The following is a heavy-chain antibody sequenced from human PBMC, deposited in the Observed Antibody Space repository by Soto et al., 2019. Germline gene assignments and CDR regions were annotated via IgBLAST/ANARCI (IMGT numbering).Heavy chain of an antibody. Sequence: GGSLRLSCAASGFTFSSYGMHWVRQAPGKGLEWVAVISYDGSNKYYADSVKGRFTISRDNSKNTLYLQMNSLRAEDTAVYYCAKDLYSGSLIDYWGQGTLVTVSS. CDR1: GFTFSSYG. CDR3: AKDLYSGSLIDY. D-gene: IGHD1-26*01. CDR2: ISYDGSNK. J-gene: IGHJ4*02. V-gene: IGHV3-30*18.